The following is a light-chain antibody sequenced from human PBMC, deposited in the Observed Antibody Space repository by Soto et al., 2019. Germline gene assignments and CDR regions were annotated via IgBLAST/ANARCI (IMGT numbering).Light chain of an antibody. CDR3: QQYGNSPRT. CDR2: GAS. J-gene: IGKJ2*01. CDR1: QSVSNSY. Sequence: EIVLTQSPGTLSLSPGERASLSCRASQSVSNSYLAWYQQKPGQAPRLLIYGASSRATGIPDRFSGSGSGTDFTVTISRLEVEDLPVYYCQQYGNSPRTFGQGTKLVIK. V-gene: IGKV3-20*01.